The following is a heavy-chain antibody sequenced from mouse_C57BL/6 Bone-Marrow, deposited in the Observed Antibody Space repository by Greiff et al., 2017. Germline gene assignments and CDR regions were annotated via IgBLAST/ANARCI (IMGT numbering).Heavy chain of an antibody. Sequence: VQLQESGAELVKPGASVKLSCKASGYTFTSYWMHWVKQRPGRGREWLGRIDPNSGGTKYNEKFKSKATMTVDKPSSTAYMQLRSRTSEDSAVDYCARWRRLRGGFAYWGQGTLVTVSA. J-gene: IGHJ3*01. CDR2: IDPNSGGT. D-gene: IGHD2-4*01. CDR3: ARWRRLRGGFAY. V-gene: IGHV1-72*01. CDR1: GYTFTSYW.